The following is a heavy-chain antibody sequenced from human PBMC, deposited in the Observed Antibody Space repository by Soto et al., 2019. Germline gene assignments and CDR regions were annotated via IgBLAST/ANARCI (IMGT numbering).Heavy chain of an antibody. CDR2: ISGSGGNT. J-gene: IGHJ4*02. D-gene: IGHD2-15*01. CDR3: AKVPRYCGGGTCYGGFFDY. Sequence: EVQLLESGGGLVQPGGSLRLSCAASGFTFSSYAMSWVRQAPGKGLEWVSTISGSGGNTYYEDSVKGRFTISRDNSKNTLYLHMNGLRAEDTAVYYCAKVPRYCGGGTCYGGFFDYWGQGALVTVSS. V-gene: IGHV3-23*01. CDR1: GFTFSSYA.